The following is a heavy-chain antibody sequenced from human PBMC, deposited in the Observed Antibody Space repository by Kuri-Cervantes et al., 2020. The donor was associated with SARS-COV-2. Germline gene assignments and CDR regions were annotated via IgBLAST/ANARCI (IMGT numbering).Heavy chain of an antibody. D-gene: IGHD3-3*01. CDR3: ARQMMSSITIFGVVITRNWFDP. CDR1: GGSISGYY. Sequence: GSLRLSCSVSGGSISGYYWSWLRQPPGKGLEWIGSIYYSGSTYYNPSLRSRDTISVDTSKNQFSLKLSSVTAADTAVYYCARQMMSSITIFGVVITRNWFDPWGQGTLVTVSS. V-gene: IGHV4-39*01. CDR2: IYYSGST. J-gene: IGHJ5*02.